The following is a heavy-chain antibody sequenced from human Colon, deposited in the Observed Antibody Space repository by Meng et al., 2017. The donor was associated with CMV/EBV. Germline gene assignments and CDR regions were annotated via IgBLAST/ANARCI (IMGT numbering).Heavy chain of an antibody. CDR2: IHCGDSRT. V-gene: IGHV5-51*01. CDR1: GYTFGAHW. J-gene: IGHJ4*02. Sequence: GESLKISCRTSGYTFGAHWIGWVRQMPGEDLQWMGMIHCGDSRTIYSPLFEGQVTLSVDKSINTAYPQWTRLQTSDSGMYYCARHYDASWFGYWGQGTQVTVSS. D-gene: IGHD3-16*01. CDR3: ARHYDASWFGY.